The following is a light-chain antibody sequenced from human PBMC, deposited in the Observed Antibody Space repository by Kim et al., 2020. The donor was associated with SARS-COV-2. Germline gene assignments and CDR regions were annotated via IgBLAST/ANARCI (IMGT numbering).Light chain of an antibody. CDR2: DVS. V-gene: IGLV2-14*03. CDR3: SSYTSSSTLV. J-gene: IGLJ2*01. CDR1: TSAVVFYNY. Sequence: GQSTTTTCTETTSAVVFYNYVSWYQQHPGKPPNLMIYDVSNRPSGVSNRFSGSKSGNTASLTISGLQAEDEADYYCSSYTSSSTLVFGGGTQLTVL.